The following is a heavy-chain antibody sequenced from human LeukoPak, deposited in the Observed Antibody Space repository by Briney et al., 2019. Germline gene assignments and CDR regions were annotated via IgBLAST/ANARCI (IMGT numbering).Heavy chain of an antibody. CDR2: ISVGAEYI. CDR3: ASGPPFLKYFEY. V-gene: IGHV3-23*01. D-gene: IGHD3-3*01. J-gene: IGHJ4*02. CDR1: RFTFNTYD. Sequence: GGPLTLSCAPSRFTFNTYDMIWFPHSPGKALEWVSTISVGAEYIFYADSVKGRFTISRDDSNNALYLQMHSLRAEDTALYYCASGPPFLKYFEYWGQGTLVTVSS.